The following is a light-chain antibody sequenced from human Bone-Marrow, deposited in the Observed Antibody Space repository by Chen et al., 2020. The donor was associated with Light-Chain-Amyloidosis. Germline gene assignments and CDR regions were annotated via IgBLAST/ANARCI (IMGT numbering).Light chain of an antibody. V-gene: IGLV6-57*01. Sequence: NFMLTQPPSVSESPGKTVIISCTRSSGSIATNYVQWYQQRPGSSPTTVIYEDDHRPSGVPDRFSGAVDRSSNSASLTISGLKTEDEADYYCQSYQGSSQGVFGGGTKLTVL. CDR1: SGSIATNY. J-gene: IGLJ3*02. CDR3: QSYQGSSQGV. CDR2: EDD.